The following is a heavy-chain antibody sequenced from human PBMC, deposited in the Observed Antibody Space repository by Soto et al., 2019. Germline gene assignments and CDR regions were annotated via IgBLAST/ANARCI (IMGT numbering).Heavy chain of an antibody. CDR1: GFTISSYG. V-gene: IGHV3-30*18. Sequence: GGSLRLSCAASGFTISSYGMHWVRQAPGKGLEWVAVISYDGSNKYYADSVKGRFTISRDNSKNTLYLQMNSLRAEDTAVYYCAKSISPTMGDSRELDYWGQGTLVPVSS. CDR3: AKSISPTMGDSRELDY. J-gene: IGHJ4*02. D-gene: IGHD3-22*01. CDR2: ISYDGSNK.